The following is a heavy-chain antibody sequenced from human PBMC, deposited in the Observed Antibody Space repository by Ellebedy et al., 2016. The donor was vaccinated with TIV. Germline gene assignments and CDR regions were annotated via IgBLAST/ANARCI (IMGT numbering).Heavy chain of an antibody. CDR3: ARRASYGDYAVQVNPWFDP. Sequence: PGGSLRLSCAASGFNFRSYWMTWVRQAPGKGLEWVAKIRQEGDEIYYVESVKGRFTISRDNAKNSLFPQMNSLRVADTAVYYCARRASYGDYAVQVNPWFDPWGQGTLVTVSS. D-gene: IGHD4-17*01. J-gene: IGHJ5*02. V-gene: IGHV3-7*01. CDR1: GFNFRSYW. CDR2: IRQEGDEI.